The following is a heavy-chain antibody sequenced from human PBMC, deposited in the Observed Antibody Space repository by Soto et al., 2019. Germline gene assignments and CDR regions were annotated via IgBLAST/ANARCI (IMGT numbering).Heavy chain of an antibody. CDR2: IYHSGST. D-gene: IGHD6-13*01. CDR3: AGIRTAAAGGGLDV. Sequence: LQLKESGSGLVKPSQTLSLTCGVSGGSINSGDYAWSWIRQQPGKGLEWMAYIYHSGSTYYNPSLKSRVTILLTRYKNQFSLKLSSVTAADTAVYYCAGIRTAAAGGGLDVWGQGTTVTVSS. CDR1: GGSINSGDYA. J-gene: IGHJ6*02. V-gene: IGHV4-30-2*01.